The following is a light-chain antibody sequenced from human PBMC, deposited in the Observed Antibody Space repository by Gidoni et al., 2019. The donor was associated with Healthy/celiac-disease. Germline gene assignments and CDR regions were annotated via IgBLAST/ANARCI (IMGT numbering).Light chain of an antibody. Sequence: QSALTQPASVSGSPGQSLTISCTGTSSDVGGYNYVSWYQQPPGKAPKLMIYDVSNRPSGVSNRFSGSKSGNTASLTISGLQAEDEADYYCSSYTSSSPYVFGTGTKVTVL. CDR1: SSDVGGYNY. V-gene: IGLV2-14*01. J-gene: IGLJ1*01. CDR3: SSYTSSSPYV. CDR2: DVS.